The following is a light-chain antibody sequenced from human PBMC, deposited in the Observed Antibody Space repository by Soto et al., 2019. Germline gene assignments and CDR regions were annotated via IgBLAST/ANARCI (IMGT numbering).Light chain of an antibody. J-gene: IGLJ1*01. Sequence: QSALTQPRSVSGSPGQSVTISCTGTSSDVGGYNYVSWYKQHPGKAPKHMIYDVSKRPSGVPDRFSGSKSGNTASLTISGLQAEDEADYYCCSYAGSYPYVFGTGTKLTVL. CDR1: SSDVGGYNY. V-gene: IGLV2-11*01. CDR3: CSYAGSYPYV. CDR2: DVS.